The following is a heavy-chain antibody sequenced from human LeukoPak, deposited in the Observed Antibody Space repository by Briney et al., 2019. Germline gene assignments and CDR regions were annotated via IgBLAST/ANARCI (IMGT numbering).Heavy chain of an antibody. D-gene: IGHD1-14*01. CDR1: GFTVITND. CDR3: ARGVEPLAANTLAY. J-gene: IGHJ4*02. V-gene: IGHV3-53*01. CDR2: LYSDGNT. Sequence: GGSLRLSCAASGFTVITNDMTWVRQAQGKGLEWVSVLYSDGNTKYADSVQGRFTISRDNPKNTLYLEMNSLSPDDTAVYYCARGVEPLAANTLAYWGQGTLVTVSS.